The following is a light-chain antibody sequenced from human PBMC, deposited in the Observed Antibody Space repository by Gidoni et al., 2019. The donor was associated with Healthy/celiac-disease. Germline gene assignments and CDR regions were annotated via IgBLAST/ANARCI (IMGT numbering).Light chain of an antibody. CDR2: AAS. J-gene: IGKJ4*01. Sequence: DSQMTQSPSSLSASVGDRVTITCRASKSISSYLNWYQQKPGKAPKLLIYAASSLQSGVPSRFSGSGSGTDFTLTISSLQPEDFATYYCQQSYSTPLTFGGXTKVEIK. CDR3: QQSYSTPLT. V-gene: IGKV1-39*01. CDR1: KSISSY.